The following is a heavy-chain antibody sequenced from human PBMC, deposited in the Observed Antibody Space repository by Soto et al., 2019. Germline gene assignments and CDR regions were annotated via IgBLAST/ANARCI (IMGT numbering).Heavy chain of an antibody. CDR3: ARGKSGRPQVDY. CDR2: INPNSGGT. D-gene: IGHD1-26*01. J-gene: IGHJ4*02. V-gene: IGHV1-2*04. CDR1: GYTFTGYY. Sequence: QVQLVQSGAEVKKPGASVKVSCKASGYTFTGYYMHWVRQAPGQGLEWMGWINPNSGGTNYAQKFQGWVTMTRDTAISTAYMELSRLRSDDTGVYYGARGKSGRPQVDYLGQGTRVTVSA.